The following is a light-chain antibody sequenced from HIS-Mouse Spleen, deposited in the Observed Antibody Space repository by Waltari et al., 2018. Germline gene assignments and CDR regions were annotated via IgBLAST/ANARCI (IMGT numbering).Light chain of an antibody. CDR1: SSDVRGYHY. Sequence: QSALTQPASVSGSPGQSITLSRTGTSSDVRGYHYVSWYQQHPGKAPKLMIYDVSNRPSGVSNRFSGSKSGNTASLTISGLQAEDEADYYCSSYTSSSFNVVFGGGTKLTVL. J-gene: IGLJ2*01. CDR3: SSYTSSSFNVV. CDR2: DVS. V-gene: IGLV2-14*03.